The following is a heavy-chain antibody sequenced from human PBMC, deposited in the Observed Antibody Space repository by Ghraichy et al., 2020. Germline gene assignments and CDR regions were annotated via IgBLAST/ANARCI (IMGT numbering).Heavy chain of an antibody. CDR2: ISSSSSYI. D-gene: IGHD3-10*01. J-gene: IGHJ5*02. Sequence: ESLNISCAASGFTFSSYSMNWVRQAPGKGLEWVSSISSSSSYIYYADSVKGRFTISRDNAKNSLYLQMNSLRAEDTAVYYCASGSGSYYPNWFDPWGQGTLVTVPS. V-gene: IGHV3-21*01. CDR1: GFTFSSYS. CDR3: ASGSGSYYPNWFDP.